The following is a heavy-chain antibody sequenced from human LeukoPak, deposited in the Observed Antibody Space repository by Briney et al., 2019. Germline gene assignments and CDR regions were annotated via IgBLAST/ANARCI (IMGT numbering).Heavy chain of an antibody. V-gene: IGHV3-74*01. Sequence: GGSLRLSCVASGFTFSSYWMHWVRQDPRKGLVWVSRINGDGRNINYADSVRGRFTISRDNSKNTLYLEMNSLRAEDTAVYYCAKDPWYYYDSSGYIFDYWGQGTLVTVSS. CDR2: INGDGRNI. CDR3: AKDPWYYYDSSGYIFDY. J-gene: IGHJ4*02. D-gene: IGHD3-22*01. CDR1: GFTFSSYW.